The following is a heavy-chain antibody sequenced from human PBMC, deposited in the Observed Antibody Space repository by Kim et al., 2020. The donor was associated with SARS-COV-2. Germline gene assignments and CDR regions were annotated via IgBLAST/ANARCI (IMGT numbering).Heavy chain of an antibody. J-gene: IGHJ6*02. CDR3: ARVTPNYDYIWGSYLYYYGMDV. D-gene: IGHD3-16*02. V-gene: IGHV3-21*01. Sequence: GGSLRLSCAASGFTFSSYSMNWVRQAPGKGLEWVSSISSSSSYIYYADSVKGRFTISRDNAKNSLYLQMNSLRAEDTAVYYCARVTPNYDYIWGSYLYYYGMDVWGQGTTVTVSS. CDR2: ISSSSSYI. CDR1: GFTFSSYS.